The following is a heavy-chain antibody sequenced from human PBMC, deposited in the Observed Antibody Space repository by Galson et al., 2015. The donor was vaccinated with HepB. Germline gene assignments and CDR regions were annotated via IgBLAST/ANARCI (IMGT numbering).Heavy chain of an antibody. CDR1: GYTFTSYA. V-gene: IGHV1-3*01. D-gene: IGHD2-2*01. J-gene: IGHJ5*02. CDR3: ARGNIVVVPAAIGWFDP. Sequence: SGAEVKKPGESLKISCKAFGYTFTSYAMHWVRQAPGQRLEWMGWINAGNGNTKYSQKFQGRVTITRDTSASTAYMELSSLRSEDTAVYYCARGNIVVVPAAIGWFDPWGQGTLVTVSS. CDR2: INAGNGNT.